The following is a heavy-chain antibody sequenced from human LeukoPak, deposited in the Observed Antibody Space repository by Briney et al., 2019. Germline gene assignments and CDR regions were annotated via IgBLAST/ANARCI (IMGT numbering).Heavy chain of an antibody. Sequence: GASVKVSRKASGFSFSNYWIHWVRQAPGQGLEWMGIINPSGSITSYTHNLQGRLTVTRDTSTRTVYMELSSLRSEDTAIYYCVRDNSRFEGGSTFWWFDPWGPGTLVTVSS. CDR1: GFSFSNYW. V-gene: IGHV1-46*04. CDR2: INPSGSIT. CDR3: VRDNSRFEGGSTFWWFDP. D-gene: IGHD3-16*01. J-gene: IGHJ5*02.